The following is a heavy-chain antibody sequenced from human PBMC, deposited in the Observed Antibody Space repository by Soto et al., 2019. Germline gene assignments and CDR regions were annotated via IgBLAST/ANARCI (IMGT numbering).Heavy chain of an antibody. CDR3: AMEYCSSTSCYRDY. Sequence: QVQLVQSGAEVKKPGSSVKVSCKSSGGTFSSYTISWVRQAPGQGLEWMGRIIPILGIANYAQKFQGRVTSTEDKSTSTAYMELSSLRSEDTAVYYCAMEYCSSTSCYRDYWGQGTLGTVSS. V-gene: IGHV1-69*02. CDR2: IIPILGIA. D-gene: IGHD2-2*02. CDR1: GGTFSSYT. J-gene: IGHJ4*02.